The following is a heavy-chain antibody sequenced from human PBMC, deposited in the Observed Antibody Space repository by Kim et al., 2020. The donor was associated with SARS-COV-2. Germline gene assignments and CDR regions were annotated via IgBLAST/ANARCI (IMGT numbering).Heavy chain of an antibody. V-gene: IGHV1-58*01. J-gene: IGHJ3*02. CDR3: AAAVYYDSSGYYYSGSESFDI. D-gene: IGHD3-22*01. CDR2: IVVGSGNT. CDR1: GFTFTSSA. Sequence: SVKVSCKASGFTFTSSAVQWVRQARGQRLEWIGWIVVGSGNTNYAQKFQERVTITRDMSTSTAYMELSSLRSEDTAVYYCAAAVYYDSSGYYYSGSESFDIWGQWTMVTVSS.